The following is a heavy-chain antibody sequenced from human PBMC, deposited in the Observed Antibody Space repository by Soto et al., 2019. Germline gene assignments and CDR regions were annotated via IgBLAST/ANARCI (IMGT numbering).Heavy chain of an antibody. J-gene: IGHJ4*02. CDR2: INAANGDT. V-gene: IGHV1-3*01. CDR1: GYTFTSYG. D-gene: IGHD3-22*01. Sequence: ASVKVYCTASGYTFTSYGIHWVRQAPGQRLEWMGWINAANGDTKYSPKFQGRVTITRDTSASTANMELSSLRSEDTAVYYCARADDYDSSGPSDYWGQGTLVTVSS. CDR3: ARADDYDSSGPSDY.